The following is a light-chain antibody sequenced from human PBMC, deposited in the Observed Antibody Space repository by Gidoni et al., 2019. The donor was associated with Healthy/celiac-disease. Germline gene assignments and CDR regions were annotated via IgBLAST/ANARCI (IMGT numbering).Light chain of an antibody. Sequence: QSVLPQPPPVSGAPGPRVTISCTGSSSNIGAGYDGHWYQQLPGTAPNLLIYGNSNRPSGVPDRFSGSRSGTSASLAITGLQAEDEADYYCQSYDSSLSGVVFGGGTKLTVL. V-gene: IGLV1-40*01. J-gene: IGLJ2*01. CDR1: SSNIGAGYD. CDR3: QSYDSSLSGVV. CDR2: GNS.